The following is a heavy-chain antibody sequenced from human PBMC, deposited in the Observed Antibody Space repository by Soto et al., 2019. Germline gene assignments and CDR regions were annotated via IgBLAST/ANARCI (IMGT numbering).Heavy chain of an antibody. V-gene: IGHV4-34*01. Sequence: SETLSLTCAVYGGSFSGYYWTWIRQPPGTGLEWIGEINHSGSTNYNPSLESRVTISVDTSKNQFSLKVSSVTAADTAVYYCARLGGYCSSTSCYGYYGMDVWGQGTTVTVSS. CDR3: ARLGGYCSSTSCYGYYGMDV. D-gene: IGHD2-2*01. CDR1: GGSFSGYY. J-gene: IGHJ6*02. CDR2: INHSGST.